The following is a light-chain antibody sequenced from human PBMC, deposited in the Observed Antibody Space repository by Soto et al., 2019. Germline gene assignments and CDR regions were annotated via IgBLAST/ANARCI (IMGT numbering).Light chain of an antibody. CDR1: QSISSW. Sequence: DIGVTLSASTLSAYKGDRVTITCRASQSISSWLAWYQQKPGKAPKLPIYKASSLDSGVPSRFSGSGSGTEFTLTISSLQPDDFATYYCQQYNSYSPWTFGQGTKVDI. J-gene: IGKJ1*01. CDR3: QQYNSYSPWT. CDR2: KAS. V-gene: IGKV1-5*03.